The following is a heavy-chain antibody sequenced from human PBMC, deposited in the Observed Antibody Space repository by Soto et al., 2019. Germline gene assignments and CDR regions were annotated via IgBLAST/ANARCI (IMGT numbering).Heavy chain of an antibody. J-gene: IGHJ5*02. CDR1: GYTFTSYG. CDR3: VRRHVSATGIDWFDP. D-gene: IGHD6-13*01. V-gene: IGHV1-3*01. Sequence: QVQLVQSGTEVKKPGASVKVSCKASGYTFTSYGIHWVRQAPGQRLEWMGWINAANGDTKYSPKCQGRVTITRDTSASTAYMELSSLRSEDTAVYYCVRRHVSATGIDWFDPWGQETLVTVSS. CDR2: INAANGDT.